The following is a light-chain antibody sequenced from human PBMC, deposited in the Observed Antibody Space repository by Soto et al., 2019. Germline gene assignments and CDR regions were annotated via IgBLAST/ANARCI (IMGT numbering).Light chain of an antibody. CDR1: QSVSSN. Sequence: TQSPATLSLSPGERATLSCRASQSVSSNLAWYQPKPGQAPRLLIYGASTRATGIPARFSGSGSGTEFTLTISSLQSEDFAVYYCQQYNNWPPWTFGQGTKVDI. J-gene: IGKJ1*01. CDR2: GAS. CDR3: QQYNNWPPWT. V-gene: IGKV3-15*01.